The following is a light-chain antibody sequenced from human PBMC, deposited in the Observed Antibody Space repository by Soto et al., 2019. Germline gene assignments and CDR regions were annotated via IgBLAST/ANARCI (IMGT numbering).Light chain of an antibody. V-gene: IGLV1-51*01. J-gene: IGLJ1*01. Sequence: QSVLTQPHSVAAAPGQKVTISCSGSSSNIWGNSVSWYQQLPGTAPKLLIYDDNKRPSGIPDRFSGSKSGTSATLGMTGFQTGDEADYYCGSWDSSLSADVFGTGTKVTVL. CDR2: DDN. CDR1: SSNIWGNS. CDR3: GSWDSSLSADV.